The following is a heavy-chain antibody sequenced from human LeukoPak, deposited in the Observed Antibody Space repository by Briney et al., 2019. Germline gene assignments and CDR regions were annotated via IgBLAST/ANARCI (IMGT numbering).Heavy chain of an antibody. CDR3: ATGGDRVFDY. V-gene: IGHV1-24*01. J-gene: IGHJ4*02. CDR2: FDPEDGET. Sequence: ASVNVSCKFSGYTLTELSMHWVRQAPGKGLEWMGGFDPEDGETIYAQKFQGRVTMTEDTSTDTAYMELSSLRSEDTAVYYCATGGDRVFDYWGQGTLVTVSS. CDR1: GYTLTELS. D-gene: IGHD4-17*01.